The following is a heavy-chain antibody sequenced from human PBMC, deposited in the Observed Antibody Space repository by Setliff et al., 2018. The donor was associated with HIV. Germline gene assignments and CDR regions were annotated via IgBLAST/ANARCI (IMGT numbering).Heavy chain of an antibody. CDR1: GYIFISYG. V-gene: IGHV1-18*01. Sequence: ASVKVSCKASGYIFISYGFSWVRQAPGQGLEWMGWISAYNGNTNYAQKLQGRVTMTTDTSTSTAYMELSSLRSEDTAVYYCARDSSGWDFDYWGQGTLVTVSS. CDR3: ARDSSGWDFDY. CDR2: ISAYNGNT. D-gene: IGHD6-19*01. J-gene: IGHJ4*02.